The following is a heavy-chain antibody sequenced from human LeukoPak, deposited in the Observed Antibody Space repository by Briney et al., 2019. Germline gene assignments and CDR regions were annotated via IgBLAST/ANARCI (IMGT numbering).Heavy chain of an antibody. CDR3: ARRSSSQPPNY. D-gene: IGHD6-13*01. Sequence: PSETLSLTCTVSGGSISSSSYFWGWIRQPPGEGLEWVGSMSYSGSTYYNPSLKSRVTISVDTSKNQFSLKLSSVTAADTAVYYCARRSSSQPPNYWGQGTLVTVSS. CDR2: MSYSGST. J-gene: IGHJ4*02. CDR1: GGSISSSSYF. V-gene: IGHV4-39*01.